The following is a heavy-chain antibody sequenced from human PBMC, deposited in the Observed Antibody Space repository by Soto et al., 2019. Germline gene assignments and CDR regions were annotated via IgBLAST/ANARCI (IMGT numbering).Heavy chain of an antibody. Sequence: QVQLVESGGTVVQPGTFLRLSCVASGFTFSNYGMHWARQAPGKGLEWVAYLQYDGSYIHYSDSVQGRFTISRDNSRNTLYLQMNSLRAEDTALYYCARNPRPTYGDYADYWGQGTLVTVSS. V-gene: IGHV3-33*05. CDR3: ARNPRPTYGDYADY. CDR2: LQYDGSYI. CDR1: GFTFSNYG. J-gene: IGHJ4*02. D-gene: IGHD4-17*01.